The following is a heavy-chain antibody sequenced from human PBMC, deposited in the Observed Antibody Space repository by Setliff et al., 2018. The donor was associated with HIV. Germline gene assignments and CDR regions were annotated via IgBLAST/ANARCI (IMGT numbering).Heavy chain of an antibody. J-gene: IGHJ6*03. CDR2: VNNDGTDT. CDR1: GFTFNSYW. CDR3: ARDGGMGVYYMDV. D-gene: IGHD1-26*01. Sequence: PGGSLRLSCVASGFTFNSYWMYWVRQAPGKGLVCVSRVNNDGTDTIYADSVKGRFTISRDNAKNSLYLQMNSLRAEDTAVYYCARDGGMGVYYMDVWGKGTTVTVSS. V-gene: IGHV3-74*01.